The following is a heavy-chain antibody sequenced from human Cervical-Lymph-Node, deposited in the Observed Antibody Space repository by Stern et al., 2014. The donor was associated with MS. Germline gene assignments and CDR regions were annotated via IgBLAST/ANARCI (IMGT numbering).Heavy chain of an antibody. V-gene: IGHV1-8*01. J-gene: IGHJ6*02. CDR2: MNPNNANT. D-gene: IGHD3-16*01. CDR1: GYTFINYG. Sequence: VQLVESGSQVRKPGASVKVSCQASGYTFINYGIFWVRQATGQGLEWMGWMNPNNANTGHAQKFQGRVTMTRNTSISTAYMELSGLRSDDTAVYYCVRGGLSYGYGLDAWGQGTAVIVSS. CDR3: VRGGLSYGYGLDA.